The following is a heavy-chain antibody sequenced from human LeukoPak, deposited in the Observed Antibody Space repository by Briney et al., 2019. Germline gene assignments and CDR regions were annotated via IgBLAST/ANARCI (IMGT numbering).Heavy chain of an antibody. Sequence: GGSLRLSCAASGFTFGSYWMSWVRQAPGRGLEWVANINQDGSARYYVDSVKGRFTISRDTAKSSLLLQMNSLRAEDTAVYYCARCAVGVTYWFDPWGQGTLVTVSS. CDR1: GFTFGSYW. CDR2: INQDGSAR. D-gene: IGHD2-15*01. V-gene: IGHV3-7*01. J-gene: IGHJ5*02. CDR3: ARCAVGVTYWFDP.